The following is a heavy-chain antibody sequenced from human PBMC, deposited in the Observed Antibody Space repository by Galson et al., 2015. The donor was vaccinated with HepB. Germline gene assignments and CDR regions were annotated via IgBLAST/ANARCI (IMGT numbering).Heavy chain of an antibody. Sequence: SETLSLTCTVSGDSISSSYWSWIRQPPGRGLEWIGYIYYSGTSKYNPSLKSRATISVDTSNNQFSLTLRSVTAADTAVYYCARQVGWELRGRGYYSLDVWGQGTTVTVSS. CDR1: GDSISSSY. J-gene: IGHJ6*02. CDR3: ARQVGWELRGRGYYSLDV. V-gene: IGHV4-59*08. CDR2: IYYSGTS. D-gene: IGHD1-26*01.